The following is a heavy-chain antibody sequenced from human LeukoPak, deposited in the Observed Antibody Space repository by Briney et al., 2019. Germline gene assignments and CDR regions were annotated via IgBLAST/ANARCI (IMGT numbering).Heavy chain of an antibody. CDR1: GGSISSGGYY. CDR3: ARAFRVPAATFDP. V-gene: IGHV4-30-2*01. CDR2: IYHSGST. Sequence: SETLSLTCTVSGGSISSGGYYWSWIRQPPGKGLEWIGYIYHSGSTYYNPSLKSRVTISVDRSKNQFSLKLSSVTAADTAVYYCARAFRVPAATFDPWGQGTLVTVSS. J-gene: IGHJ5*02. D-gene: IGHD2-2*01.